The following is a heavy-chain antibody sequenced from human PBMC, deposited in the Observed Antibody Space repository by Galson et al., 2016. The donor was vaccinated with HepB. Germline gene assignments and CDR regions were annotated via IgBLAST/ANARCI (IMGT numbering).Heavy chain of an antibody. CDR1: GGSFSSEA. D-gene: IGHD3-10*01. J-gene: IGHJ6*02. CDR2: IIPMLGTA. V-gene: IGHV1-69*13. Sequence: SVKVSCKASGGSFSSEAIRGVRQGPGQGLEWMGGIIPMLGTADYAQEFQGRVTITAEESTKTGYMELSSLRSEDTAVYYCARPLTLVRGVLITAYGLDVWGQGTTVTVSS. CDR3: ARPLTLVRGVLITAYGLDV.